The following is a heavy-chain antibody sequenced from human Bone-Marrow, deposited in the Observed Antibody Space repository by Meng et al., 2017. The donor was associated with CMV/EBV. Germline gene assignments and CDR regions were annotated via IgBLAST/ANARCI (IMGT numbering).Heavy chain of an antibody. D-gene: IGHD1-1*01. J-gene: IGHJ4*02. CDR3: GRYLNSRSRTGRGNFDS. V-gene: IGHV4-34*01. CDR2: INHRGSS. Sequence: GSFTGYDWSWIRHPPGKGLEWIGDINHRGSSNYHPSLKSRVSISLDTSKNQFSLELRSVTAADTAVYYCGRYLNSRSRTGRGNFDSWGQGTLVTVSS. CDR1: GSFTGYD.